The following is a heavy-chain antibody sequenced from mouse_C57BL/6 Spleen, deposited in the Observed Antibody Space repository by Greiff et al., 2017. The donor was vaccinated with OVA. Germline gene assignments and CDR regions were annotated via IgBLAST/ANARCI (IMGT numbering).Heavy chain of an antibody. Sequence: EVKLVESGGGLVKPGGSLKLSCAASGFTFSDYGMHWVRQAPEKGLEWVAYISSGSSTIYYADTVKGRFTISRDNAKNTLFLQMTSLRSEDTAMYYCARPYYDFLYYAMDYWGQGTSVTVSS. CDR1: GFTFSDYG. CDR2: ISSGSSTI. J-gene: IGHJ4*01. D-gene: IGHD2-4*01. CDR3: ARPYYDFLYYAMDY. V-gene: IGHV5-17*01.